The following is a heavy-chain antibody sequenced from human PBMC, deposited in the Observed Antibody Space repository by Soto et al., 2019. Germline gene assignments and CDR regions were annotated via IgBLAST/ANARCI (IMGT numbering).Heavy chain of an antibody. J-gene: IGHJ4*02. CDR3: ARDLFYGDVY. V-gene: IGHV3-30-3*01. CDR1: GFTFSSYA. CDR2: ISYDGSNK. Sequence: QVQLVESGGGVVQPGRSLRLSCAASGFTFSSYAMHWVRQAPGKGLEWVAVISYDGSNKYYADSVKGRFTIPRDNSKNTLYLQMNSLRAEDTAVYYCARDLFYGDVYWGQGTLVTVSS. D-gene: IGHD4-17*01.